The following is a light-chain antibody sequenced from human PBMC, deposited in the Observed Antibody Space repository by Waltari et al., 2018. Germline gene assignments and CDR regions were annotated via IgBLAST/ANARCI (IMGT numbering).Light chain of an antibody. CDR2: GKN. CDR3: DSRDSSDKPLGV. V-gene: IGLV3-19*01. J-gene: IGLJ1*01. CDR1: RLRSCY. Sequence: SSELTQDPAVSVALGQTVTITCHGDRLRSCYASWYQLKPGQAPVLVIYGKNHRPPAIPDRFSGSNSGNTSSLTITGARAEDEADYYCDSRDSSDKPLGVFGTGTQVTVL.